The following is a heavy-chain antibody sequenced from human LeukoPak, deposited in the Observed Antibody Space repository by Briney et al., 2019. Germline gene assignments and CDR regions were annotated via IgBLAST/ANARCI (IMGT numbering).Heavy chain of an antibody. Sequence: ASVKVSCKASGYTFTSYDINWVRQATGQGLEWMGWMNPNSGNTGYAQKFQGRVTMTRNTSISTAYMELSSLRSEDTAVYYCAKDGPRILTGYPPGSDYWGQGTLVTVSS. CDR2: MNPNSGNT. V-gene: IGHV1-8*01. CDR3: AKDGPRILTGYPPGSDY. J-gene: IGHJ4*02. CDR1: GYTFTSYD. D-gene: IGHD3-9*01.